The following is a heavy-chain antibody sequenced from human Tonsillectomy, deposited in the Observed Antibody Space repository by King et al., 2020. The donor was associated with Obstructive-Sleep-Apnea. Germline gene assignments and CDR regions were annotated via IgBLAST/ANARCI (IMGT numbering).Heavy chain of an antibody. D-gene: IGHD3-10*01. CDR2: IRSKAYGGTT. V-gene: IGHV3-49*03. CDR3: THVLLWFGELRKPY. Sequence: VQLVESGGGLVQPGRSLRLSCTASGFTFGDYAMSWFRQAPGKGLEWVGFIRSKAYGGTTEYAASVKSRFTISRDDSKSIAYLQMNSLKTEDTAVYYCTHVLLWFGELRKPYWGQGTLVTVSS. J-gene: IGHJ4*02. CDR1: GFTFGDYA.